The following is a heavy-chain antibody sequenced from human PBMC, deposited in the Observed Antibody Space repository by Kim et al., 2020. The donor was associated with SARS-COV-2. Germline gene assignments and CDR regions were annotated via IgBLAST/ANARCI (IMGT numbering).Heavy chain of an antibody. CDR3: ARDMTGHTQWLVPNYYYYYGMDV. CDR1: GFTFSSYG. J-gene: IGHJ6*02. D-gene: IGHD6-19*01. V-gene: IGHV3-33*01. Sequence: GGSLRLSCAASGFTFSSYGMHWVRQAPGKGLEWVAVIWYDGSNKYYADSVKGRFTISRDNSKNTLYLQMNSLRAEDTAVYYCARDMTGHTQWLVPNYYYYYGMDVWGQGTTVTVSS. CDR2: IWYDGSNK.